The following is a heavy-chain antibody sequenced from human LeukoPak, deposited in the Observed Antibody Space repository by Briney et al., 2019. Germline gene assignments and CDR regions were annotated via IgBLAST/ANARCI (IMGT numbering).Heavy chain of an antibody. CDR3: ARGGYGGNSAGWYFDL. Sequence: SQTLSLTCTVSGGSISSGGYYWSWLRQHPGKGLEWIGYIYYSGSTYYNPSLKSRVTISVDTSKNQFSLKLSSVTAADTAVYYCARGGYGGNSAGWYFDLWGRGTLVTVSS. V-gene: IGHV4-31*03. CDR2: IYYSGST. CDR1: GGSISSGGYY. J-gene: IGHJ2*01. D-gene: IGHD4-23*01.